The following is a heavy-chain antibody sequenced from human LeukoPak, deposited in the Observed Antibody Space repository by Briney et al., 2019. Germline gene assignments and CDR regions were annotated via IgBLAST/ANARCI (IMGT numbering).Heavy chain of an antibody. CDR1: GGTFSSYA. J-gene: IGHJ6*02. Sequence: SVKVSCKASGGTFSSYAISWVRQAPGQGLEWMGRIIPVLNITTYAQRFQGRVTITADTSTSTVYMELSSLRSEETAVYYCARDQGLTAPPPYGLDVWGQGTTVIVSS. D-gene: IGHD5-18*01. V-gene: IGHV1-69*04. CDR2: IIPVLNIT. CDR3: ARDQGLTAPPPYGLDV.